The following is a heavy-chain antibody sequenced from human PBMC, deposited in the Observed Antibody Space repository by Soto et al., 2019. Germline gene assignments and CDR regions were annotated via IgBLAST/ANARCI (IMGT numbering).Heavy chain of an antibody. V-gene: IGHV3-33*01. Sequence: GGSLRLSCTASGFTFNSYGFNWVRQAPGKGLEWVAVIWYDGNTKYYADSVKGRFTISRDNLRSTVYLQMNSLTAEDTAVYYCARPLVAPVAGPYYYGMDVWGQGTTVTVLL. CDR3: ARPLVAPVAGPYYYGMDV. CDR1: GFTFNSYG. CDR2: IWYDGNTK. J-gene: IGHJ6*02. D-gene: IGHD6-19*01.